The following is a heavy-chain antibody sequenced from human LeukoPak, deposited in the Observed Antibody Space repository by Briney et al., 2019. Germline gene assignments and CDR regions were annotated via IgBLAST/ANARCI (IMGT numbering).Heavy chain of an antibody. CDR3: ARVGYYYDSSGYYPYYFDY. CDR2: INPSGGST. V-gene: IGHV1-46*01. D-gene: IGHD3-22*01. Sequence: ASVKVSCKASGYTFTSYYMHWVRQAPGQGLEWMGIINPSGGSTSYAQKFQGRVTMTRDTSTSTVYMELSSLRSEDTAVYYCARVGYYYDSSGYYPYYFDYWGQGTLVTVSS. CDR1: GYTFTSYY. J-gene: IGHJ4*02.